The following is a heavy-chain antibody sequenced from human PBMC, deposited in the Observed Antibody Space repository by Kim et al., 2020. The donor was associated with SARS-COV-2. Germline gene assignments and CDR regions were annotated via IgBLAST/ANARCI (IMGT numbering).Heavy chain of an antibody. V-gene: IGHV3-9*01. J-gene: IGHJ6*02. CDR3: AKGSEDYYYYGMDV. Sequence: AESVKGRFTISRDNAKHSLYLQMNSLGVEDTGLYYCAKGSEDYYYYGMDVWGQGTTVTGPS.